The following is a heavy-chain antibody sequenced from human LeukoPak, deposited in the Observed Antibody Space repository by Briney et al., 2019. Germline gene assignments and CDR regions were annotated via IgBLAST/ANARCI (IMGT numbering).Heavy chain of an antibody. Sequence: PSETLSFTCAVSGGSISSYYWSWIRQPPGKGLEWIGYIYYSGSTNYNPSLKSRVTISVDTSKNQFSLKLSSVTAADTAVYYCARLYDAFDIWGQGTMVTVSS. CDR3: ARLYDAFDI. CDR1: GGSISSYY. CDR2: IYYSGST. V-gene: IGHV4-59*08. J-gene: IGHJ3*02.